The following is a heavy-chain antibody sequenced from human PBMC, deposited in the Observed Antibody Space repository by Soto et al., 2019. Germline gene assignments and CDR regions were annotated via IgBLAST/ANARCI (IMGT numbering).Heavy chain of an antibody. CDR1: GYSFTSYW. CDR3: ARHGYSGYDQAGRRELDY. D-gene: IGHD5-12*01. V-gene: IGHV5-51*01. J-gene: IGHJ4*02. Sequence: EVQLVQSGAEVKKPGESLKISCKGSGYSFTSYWIGWVRQMPGKGLEWMRIIYPGDSDTRYSPSFQGQVTISADKSISTACLQWCSLKASHTARYYCARHGYSGYDQAGRRELDYWVQGTLVTVST. CDR2: IYPGDSDT.